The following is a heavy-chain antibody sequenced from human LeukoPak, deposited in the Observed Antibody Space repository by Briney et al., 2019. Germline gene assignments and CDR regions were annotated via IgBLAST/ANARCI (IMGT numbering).Heavy chain of an antibody. Sequence: GGSLRLSCAASGFTVSSNYMSWVRQAPGKGLEWVSVIYSGGSTYYADSVKGRFTISRDNSKNTLYLQMNSLRAEDTAVYYCAKSSHYYDSSGPTYLFDYWGQGTLVTVSS. D-gene: IGHD3-22*01. V-gene: IGHV3-53*01. J-gene: IGHJ4*02. CDR2: IYSGGST. CDR1: GFTVSSNY. CDR3: AKSSHYYDSSGPTYLFDY.